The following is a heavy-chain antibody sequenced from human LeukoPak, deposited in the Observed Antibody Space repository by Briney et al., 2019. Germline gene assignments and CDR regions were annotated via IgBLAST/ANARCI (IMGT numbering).Heavy chain of an antibody. CDR2: ISHSGST. J-gene: IGHJ5*02. V-gene: IGHV4-34*01. CDR1: GGSFSGYY. D-gene: IGHD2-2*01. Sequence: SETLSLTCAVYGGSFSGYYWSWIRQPPGKGLEWIGEISHSGSTNYNPSLKSRVTISVDTSKNQFSLKLSSVTAADTAVYYCARGDEIVVVPAARRGLFDPWGQGTLVTVSS. CDR3: ARGDEIVVVPAARRGLFDP.